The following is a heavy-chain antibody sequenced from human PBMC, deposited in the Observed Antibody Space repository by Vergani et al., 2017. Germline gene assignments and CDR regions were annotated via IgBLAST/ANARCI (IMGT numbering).Heavy chain of an antibody. CDR1: GDSFRSNKW. CDR3: ARDPKSYCSGGSCFSVWGAFDI. D-gene: IGHD2-15*01. J-gene: IGHJ3*02. CDR2: ISHSGST. Sequence: QVQLQESGPGLVKPPGTLSLTCAVSGDSFRSNKWWTWVRQSPGKTLEWIGEISHSGSTNYNPSLKGRVTLSLDTSKNQCSLRLSSVTAADTAVYYCARDPKSYCSGGSCFSVWGAFDIWVRGTTLTVSS. V-gene: IGHV4-4*03.